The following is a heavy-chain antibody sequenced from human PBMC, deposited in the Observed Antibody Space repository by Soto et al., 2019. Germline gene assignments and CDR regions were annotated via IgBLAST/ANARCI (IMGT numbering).Heavy chain of an antibody. V-gene: IGHV3-21*01. CDR1: GFTFSTYT. CDR3: AREITGYGSLTYFDY. Sequence: GGSLRLSCAASGFTFSTYTMNWIRQAPGKGLEWVSSISSSSSYTYYADSVKGRFTISRDNAKNSLYLQMNSLRAEDTAVYYCAREITGYGSLTYFDYWGQGTLVTVSS. J-gene: IGHJ4*02. CDR2: ISSSSSYT. D-gene: IGHD3-10*01.